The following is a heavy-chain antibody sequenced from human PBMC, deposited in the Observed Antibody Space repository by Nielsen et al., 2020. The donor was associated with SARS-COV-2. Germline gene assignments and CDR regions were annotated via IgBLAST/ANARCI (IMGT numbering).Heavy chain of an antibody. D-gene: IGHD3-22*01. CDR2: IIPDSGGT. V-gene: IGHV1-2*06. CDR3: ARDSSGTYRRVNY. J-gene: IGHJ4*02. Sequence: ASVKVSCKASGYTFTGYYVQWVRQAPGQGLEWMGRIIPDSGGTNYAQRFQGRVTMTRDTSVTTAYMELSRLRSDDTAVYYCARDSSGTYRRVNYWGQGTLVTVSS. CDR1: GYTFTGYY.